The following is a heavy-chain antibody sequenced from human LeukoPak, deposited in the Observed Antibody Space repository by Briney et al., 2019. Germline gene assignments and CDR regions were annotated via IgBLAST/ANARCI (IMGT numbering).Heavy chain of an antibody. CDR1: GGSISSYY. J-gene: IGHJ1*01. V-gene: IGHV4-4*07. D-gene: IGHD6-19*01. Sequence: SETLSLTCTVSGGSISSYYCSWIRQPAGKGLEWIGRIYTSGSTNYNPSLKSRVTMSVDTSKNQFSLKLSSVTAADTAVYYCARESYSSGWFPIEYFRHWGQGTLVTVSS. CDR2: IYTSGST. CDR3: ARESYSSGWFPIEYFRH.